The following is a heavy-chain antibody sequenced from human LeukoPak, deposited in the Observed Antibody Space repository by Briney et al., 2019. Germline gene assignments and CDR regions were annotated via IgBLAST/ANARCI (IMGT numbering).Heavy chain of an antibody. V-gene: IGHV4-38-2*02. Sequence: SETLCLTCSVSGYSLSGDYFWGWIRQSPGKGLEWIGSIYHSGVTSYSTSLESRVAISVASSQTKISLRLSSVTAADTAVYYCARERGDFWNGSYGQGAFEIWGQGTMVTVSS. CDR1: GYSLSGDYF. D-gene: IGHD3-3*01. CDR2: IYHSGVT. J-gene: IGHJ3*02. CDR3: ARERGDFWNGSYGQGAFEI.